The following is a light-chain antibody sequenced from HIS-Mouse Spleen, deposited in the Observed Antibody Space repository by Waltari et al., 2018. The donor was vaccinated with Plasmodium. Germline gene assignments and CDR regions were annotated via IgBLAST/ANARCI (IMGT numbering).Light chain of an antibody. V-gene: IGLV2-23*03. J-gene: IGLJ2*01. CDR3: CSYAGSSTFVV. CDR2: EGS. Sequence: QSALTQPASVSGSPGQSITISCTGTSRDVGSYTLVSWYQQHPGKAPKLMLYEGSKRPSGVSNRFSGSKSGNTASLTISGLQAEDEADYYCCSYAGSSTFVVFGGGTKLTVL. CDR1: SRDVGSYTL.